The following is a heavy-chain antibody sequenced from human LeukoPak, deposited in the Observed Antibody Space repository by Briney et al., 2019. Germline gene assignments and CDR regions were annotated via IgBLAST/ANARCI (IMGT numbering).Heavy chain of an antibody. D-gene: IGHD4-11*01. J-gene: IGHJ4*02. CDR2: IKQDGSEK. CDR3: TRCRIYPYSNFDY. CDR1: GFTFSSYW. Sequence: GGSLRLSCAASGFTFSSYWMSRVRQAPGKGLEWVANIKQDGSEKYYVDSVKGRSTISRDNAKNSLYLQMNSLRAEDTAMYYCTRCRIYPYSNFDYWGQGTLVTVSS. V-gene: IGHV3-7*01.